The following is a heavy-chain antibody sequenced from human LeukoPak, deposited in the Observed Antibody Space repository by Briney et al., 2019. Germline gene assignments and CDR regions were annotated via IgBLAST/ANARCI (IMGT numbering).Heavy chain of an antibody. D-gene: IGHD6-13*01. J-gene: IGHJ1*01. V-gene: IGHV3-48*03. CDR2: ISSSGTPV. CDR1: GFTFSSYE. Sequence: GSLRLSCAASGFTFSSYEMNWVRQAPGKGLEWVSYISSSGTPVYYADSVKGRFTIFRDNAKNSLFLQMDSLRAEDTAFYYCARGPASIAAAGIAEYFQHWGQGTLVTVST. CDR3: ARGPASIAAAGIAEYFQH.